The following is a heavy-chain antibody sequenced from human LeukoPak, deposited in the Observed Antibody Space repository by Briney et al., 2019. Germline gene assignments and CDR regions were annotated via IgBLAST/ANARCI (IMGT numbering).Heavy chain of an antibody. V-gene: IGHV3-23*01. J-gene: IGHJ4*02. D-gene: IGHD4-23*01. CDR1: GFTFRSYS. Sequence: GGSLRLSCTASGFTFRSYSMSWVRQGPGTGLEWVSAISGSGDTTFYADSVKGRFTISRDNSKKTLYLPVNSLRAEDTAVYFCAKELTTEITPGVDSWGQGTLVTVSS. CDR2: ISGSGDTT. CDR3: AKELTTEITPGVDS.